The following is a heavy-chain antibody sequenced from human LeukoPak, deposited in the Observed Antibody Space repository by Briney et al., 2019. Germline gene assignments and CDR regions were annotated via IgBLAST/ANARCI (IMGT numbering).Heavy chain of an antibody. D-gene: IGHD2-2*01. J-gene: IGHJ4*02. V-gene: IGHV3-33*01. CDR2: IWYDGSNK. CDR1: GFTFSSYG. Sequence: PGGSLRLSCAASGFTFSSYGMHWVRQAPGKGLEWVAVIWYDGSNKYYADSVKGRFTISRDNSKNTLYLQMNSLRAEDTAVYYCARASNLGDCSSTSCYFPIDYWGQGTLVTVSS. CDR3: ARASNLGDCSSTSCYFPIDY.